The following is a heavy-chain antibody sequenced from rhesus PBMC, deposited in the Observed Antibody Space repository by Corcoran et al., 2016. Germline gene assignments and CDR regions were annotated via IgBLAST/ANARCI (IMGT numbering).Heavy chain of an antibody. D-gene: IGHD1-38*01. V-gene: IGHV4-160*01. J-gene: IGHJ4*01. CDR2: IDGGGGST. CDR3: ARASWTRNSFDY. CDR1: GGSISSNY. Sequence: QVQLQESGPGLVKPSETLSLTCTVSGGSISSNYWSWLRQSPAKGLGWIGYIDGGGGSTSNNPSLKMRVNMSTDTSKNQFTLKLSSVTAADTAVYYCARASWTRNSFDYWGQGVLVTVSS.